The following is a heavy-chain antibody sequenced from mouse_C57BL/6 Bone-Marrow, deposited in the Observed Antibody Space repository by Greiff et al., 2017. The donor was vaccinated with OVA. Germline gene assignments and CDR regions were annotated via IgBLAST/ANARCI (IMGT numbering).Heavy chain of an antibody. CDR3: ARLDAMDY. J-gene: IGHJ4*01. Sequence: EVQRVESGGGLVQPGGSLKLSCAASGFTFSDFYMYWIRQTPEKRLEWVAYISNGGGSTYYPDNVKGRFTISRDNAKNTLYLQMSRLKSEDTAMYYCARLDAMDYWGQGTSVTVSS. CDR1: GFTFSDFY. V-gene: IGHV5-12*01. CDR2: ISNGGGST.